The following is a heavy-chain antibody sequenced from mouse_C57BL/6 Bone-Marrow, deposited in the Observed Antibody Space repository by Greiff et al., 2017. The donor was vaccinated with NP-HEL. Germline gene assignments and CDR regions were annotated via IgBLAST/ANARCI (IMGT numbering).Heavy chain of an antibody. J-gene: IGHJ4*01. CDR1: GYTFTDYE. CDR3: TGIYYGKSYAMDY. V-gene: IGHV1-15*01. D-gene: IGHD2-1*01. Sequence: QVQLKQSGAELVRPGASVTLSCKASGYTFTDYEMHWVKQTPVHGLEWIGAIDPETGGTAYNQKFKGKAILTADKSSSTAYMELRSLTSEDSAVYYCTGIYYGKSYAMDYWGQGTSVTVSS. CDR2: IDPETGGT.